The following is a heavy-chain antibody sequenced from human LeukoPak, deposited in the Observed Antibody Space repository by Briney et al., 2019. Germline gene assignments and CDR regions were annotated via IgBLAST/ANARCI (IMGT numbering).Heavy chain of an antibody. J-gene: IGHJ4*02. V-gene: IGHV3-48*03. D-gene: IGHD2-2*01. CDR2: ISTSGGTM. Sequence: PGGSLRLSCAASGFTFSTYEMNWVRQAPGKGLEWVSYISTSGGTMYYADSVKGRFTISRDNAKNSLYLQMNSLRAEDTAVYYRARGPSSPDYWGQGTLVTVSS. CDR1: GFTFSTYE. CDR3: ARGPSSPDY.